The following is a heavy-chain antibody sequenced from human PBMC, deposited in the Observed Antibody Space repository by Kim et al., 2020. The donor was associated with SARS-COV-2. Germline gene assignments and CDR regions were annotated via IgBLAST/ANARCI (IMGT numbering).Heavy chain of an antibody. CDR3: ARGSSLTIFGVVGWFDP. J-gene: IGHJ5*02. Sequence: LKSRVTISVDTSKNQFSLKLSSVPAADTAVYYCARGSSLTIFGVVGWFDPWGQGTLVTVSS. V-gene: IGHV4-59*09. D-gene: IGHD3-3*01.